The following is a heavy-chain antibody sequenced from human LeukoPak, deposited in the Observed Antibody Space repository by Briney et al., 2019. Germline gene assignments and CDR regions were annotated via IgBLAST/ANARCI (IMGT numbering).Heavy chain of an antibody. V-gene: IGHV3-23*01. CDR2: ISDTGDT. J-gene: IGHJ4*02. CDR3: AKAPVTTCRGAFCYPFDY. Sequence: GGSLRLSCAASGFTLSSYAMSWVRQAPGKGLEWVSAISDTGDTYHADSVKGRFTISRDSSKNTLFLQMNRLRPEDAAVYYCAKAPVTTCRGAFCYPFDYWGLGTLVTVSS. CDR1: GFTLSSYA. D-gene: IGHD2-15*01.